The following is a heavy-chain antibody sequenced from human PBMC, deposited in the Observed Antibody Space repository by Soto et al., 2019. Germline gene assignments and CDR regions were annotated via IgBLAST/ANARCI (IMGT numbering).Heavy chain of an antibody. V-gene: IGHV3-13*01. CDR2: IGTAGDT. J-gene: IGHJ6*03. Sequence: HPGGSLRLSCAASGFTFSSYDMHWVRQATGKGLEWVSAIGTAGDTYYPGSVKGRFTISRENAKNSLYLQMNSLRAGDTAVYYCARAIFGVVTPGYMDVWGKGTTVTVSS. D-gene: IGHD3-3*01. CDR1: GFTFSSYD. CDR3: ARAIFGVVTPGYMDV.